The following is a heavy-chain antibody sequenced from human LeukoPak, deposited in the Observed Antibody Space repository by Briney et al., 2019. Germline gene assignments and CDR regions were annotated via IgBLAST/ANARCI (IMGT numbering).Heavy chain of an antibody. CDR3: AKVLLGGGSSSEIDY. D-gene: IGHD2-15*01. CDR1: GFTFSSYV. V-gene: IGHV3-30*04. J-gene: IGHJ4*02. CDR2: ISYDGSNE. Sequence: GGSLRLSCAASGFTFSSYVMHWVRQAPGKGLEWVAIISYDGSNEYYADSVKGRFTISRDNSKNTLYLQMNSLRAEDTAVYYCAKVLLGGGSSSEIDYWGQGTLVTVSS.